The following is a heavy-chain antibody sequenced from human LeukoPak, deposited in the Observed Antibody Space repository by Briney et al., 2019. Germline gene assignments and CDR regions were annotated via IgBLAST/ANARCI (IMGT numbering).Heavy chain of an antibody. CDR1: GFTFSSYS. D-gene: IGHD3-10*01. V-gene: IGHV3-21*01. J-gene: IGHJ4*02. Sequence: GGSLRISCAASGFTFSSYSMNWVRQAPGKGLEWVSSISSSSSYIYYADSVKGRFTISRDNAKNSLYLQMNSLRAEDTAVYYCARDQGAARRGLDCWGQGTLVTVSS. CDR3: ARDQGAARRGLDC. CDR2: ISSSSSYI.